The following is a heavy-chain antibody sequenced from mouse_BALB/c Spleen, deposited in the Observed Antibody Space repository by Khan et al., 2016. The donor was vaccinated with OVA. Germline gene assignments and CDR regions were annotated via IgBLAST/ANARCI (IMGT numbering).Heavy chain of an antibody. D-gene: IGHD1-1*01. CDR3: TRMHDYGSRLDY. Sequence: LQQPGSELVRPGASVKLSCKASGYTFTSYWMHWVKQRPGQGLEWIGNIYPGSGNTNYDEKFKNKATLTVDKPSSTAYMQLSSLTSEDSAVYYCTRMHDYGSRLDYWGQGTILTVSA. J-gene: IGHJ2*01. V-gene: IGHV1S22*01. CDR1: GYTFTSYW. CDR2: IYPGSGNT.